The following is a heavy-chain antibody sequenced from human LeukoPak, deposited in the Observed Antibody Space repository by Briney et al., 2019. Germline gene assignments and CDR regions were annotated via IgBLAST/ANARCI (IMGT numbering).Heavy chain of an antibody. J-gene: IGHJ6*03. CDR2: IQYDGRNK. CDR3: AKDGVILAPGIYWYMDV. D-gene: IGHD3-16*02. V-gene: IGHV3-30*02. Sequence: GGSLRLSCATSRFTFSDHHMDWVRQAPGKGLEWVAFIQYDGRNKYYADSVKGRFTISRDNSKNTLYLQMNSLRAEDTAVFYCAKDGVILAPGIYWYMDVWGRGTTVTVSS. CDR1: RFTFSDHH.